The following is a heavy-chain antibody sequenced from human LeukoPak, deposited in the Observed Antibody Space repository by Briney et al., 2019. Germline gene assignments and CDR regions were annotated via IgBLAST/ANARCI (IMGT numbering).Heavy chain of an antibody. CDR3: AKDSSSGTYFDY. CDR1: GFTFSTYD. CDR2: ISGSGGST. Sequence: GGSLRLSCGVSGFTFSTYDMSWVRQAPGKGLEWVSAISGSGGSTYYADSVKGRFTISRDNSKNTLYLQLKSLRAEDTAVYYCAKDSSSGTYFDYWGQGTLVTVSS. D-gene: IGHD1-26*01. V-gene: IGHV3-23*01. J-gene: IGHJ4*02.